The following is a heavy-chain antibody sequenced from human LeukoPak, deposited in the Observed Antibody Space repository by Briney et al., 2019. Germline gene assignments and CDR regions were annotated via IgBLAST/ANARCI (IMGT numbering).Heavy chain of an antibody. CDR1: GFTFSSYN. J-gene: IGHJ4*02. V-gene: IGHV3-21*01. CDR3: ATTPGPTYYYDSSGYYGLRS. D-gene: IGHD3-22*01. Sequence: TGGSLRLSCAASGFTFSSYNMNWVRQAPGKGLEWVSFISSSSGYIYYADSVKGRFTISRDNAKNSLYLLMNSLRAEDTAVYYCATTPGPTYYYDSSGYYGLRSGGQGTLVTVSS. CDR2: ISSSSGYI.